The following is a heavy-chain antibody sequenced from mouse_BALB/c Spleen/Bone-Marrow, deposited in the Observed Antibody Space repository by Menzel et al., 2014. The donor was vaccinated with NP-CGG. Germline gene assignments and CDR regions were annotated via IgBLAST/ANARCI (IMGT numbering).Heavy chain of an antibody. V-gene: IGHV5-6-4*01. CDR3: SKDGGYDYSYYFDY. CDR1: GLTFSSYS. CDR2: ISSGGHDT. J-gene: IGHJ2*01. D-gene: IGHD2-4*01. Sequence: VQLKQSGRGLVKPGGSLKLSCAASGLTFSSYSMSWVRQTPEKRLEWVATISSGGHDTYYPDSVKGRFTISRDNAKNTLYLQMSSLKSEDTAMYYCSKDGGYDYSYYFDYWGQGTTLTVSS.